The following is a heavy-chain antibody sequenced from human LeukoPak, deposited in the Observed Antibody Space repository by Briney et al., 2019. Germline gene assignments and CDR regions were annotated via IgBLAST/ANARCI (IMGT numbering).Heavy chain of an antibody. CDR3: AKDRRLRSTTNFDY. CDR2: ISSSGSTI. V-gene: IGHV3-11*01. J-gene: IGHJ4*02. CDR1: GFTFSDYY. Sequence: GGSLRLSCAASGFTFSDYYMSWIRQAPGKGLEWVSYISSSGSTIYYADSVKGRFTISRDNAKNSLYLQMNSLRAEDTAVYYCAKDRRLRSTTNFDYWGQGTLVTVSS. D-gene: IGHD5-12*01.